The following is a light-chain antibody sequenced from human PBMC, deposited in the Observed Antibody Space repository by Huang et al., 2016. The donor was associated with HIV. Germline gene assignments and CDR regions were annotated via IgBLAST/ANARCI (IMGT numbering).Light chain of an antibody. J-gene: IGKJ2*01. CDR1: QSVSSN. CDR3: QQYNNWHYT. Sequence: EIVMTQSPATLSVSPGERATLSCSASQSVSSNLDWYQQKPGQAPRLLIYGASTRATGIPARFSGGGSGTEFTLTISSLQSEDFAVYYCQQYNNWHYTFGQGTKLEIK. CDR2: GAS. V-gene: IGKV3-15*01.